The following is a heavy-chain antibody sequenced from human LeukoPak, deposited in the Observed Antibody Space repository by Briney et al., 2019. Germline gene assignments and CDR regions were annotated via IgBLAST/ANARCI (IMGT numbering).Heavy chain of an antibody. CDR3: ARDSAGLDY. CDR2: IYYSGST. J-gene: IGHJ4*02. CDR1: GGSISSYY. V-gene: IGHV4-59*01. Sequence: SSETLSLTCTVSGGSISSYYWSWIRQPPGKGLEWIGYIYYSGSTNYNPSLKSRVTISVGTSKNQFSLKLSSVTAADTAVYYCARDSAGLDYWGQGTLVTVSS. D-gene: IGHD1-26*01.